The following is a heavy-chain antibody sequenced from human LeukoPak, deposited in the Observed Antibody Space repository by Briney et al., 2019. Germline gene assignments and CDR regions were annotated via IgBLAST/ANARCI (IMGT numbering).Heavy chain of an antibody. Sequence: ASVKASCKASGYTFTSYGISWVRQAPGQGLEWMGWISAYNGNTNYAQKLQGRVTMTTDTSTSTAYMELRSLRSDDTAVYYCARDLPRLGELSSIDYWGQGTLVTVSS. J-gene: IGHJ4*02. CDR2: ISAYNGNT. D-gene: IGHD3-16*02. CDR1: GYTFTSYG. CDR3: ARDLPRLGELSSIDY. V-gene: IGHV1-18*01.